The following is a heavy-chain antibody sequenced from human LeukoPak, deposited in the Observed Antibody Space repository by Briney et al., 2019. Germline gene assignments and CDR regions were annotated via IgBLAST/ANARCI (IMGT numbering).Heavy chain of an antibody. CDR3: AKEGRSLQTY. D-gene: IGHD5-24*01. V-gene: IGHV3-7*03. CDR2: IKEDGTET. CDR1: GFTFSSNY. Sequence: PGGSLRLSCAASGFTFSSNYMSWVRQAPGKGLEWVANIKEDGTETYYVDSVKGRFTISRDNAKNSLYLQMNSLRVEDTAVYYCAKEGRSLQTYWGQGTLVTVSS. J-gene: IGHJ4*02.